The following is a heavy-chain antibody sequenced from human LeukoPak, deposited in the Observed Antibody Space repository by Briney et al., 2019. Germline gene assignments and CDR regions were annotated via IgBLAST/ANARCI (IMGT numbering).Heavy chain of an antibody. CDR3: ARVQYSSGRALMYYFDF. CDR2: IYTSGST. CDR1: GGSISSYY. Sequence: SETMSLTCTVSGGSISSYYWSWIRQPAGKGLEWIGRIYTSGSTNYNPSLKSRVTMSVDTSKNQFSLKLSSVTAADTAVYYCARVQYSSGRALMYYFDFWGQGTLVTVSS. J-gene: IGHJ4*02. V-gene: IGHV4-4*07. D-gene: IGHD6-19*01.